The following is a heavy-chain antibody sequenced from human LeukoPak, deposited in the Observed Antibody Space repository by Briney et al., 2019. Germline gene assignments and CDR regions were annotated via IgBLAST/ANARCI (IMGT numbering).Heavy chain of an antibody. V-gene: IGHV3-23*01. CDR2: VSGGGFGT. D-gene: IGHD3-10*01. J-gene: IGHJ3*02. Sequence: GGSLRLSCAASGFTFSNCAMSCVRQAPGKGLEWVSAVSGGGFGTYYADTVKGRFTISRDNSKNTLYLQMNSLRAEDTAVYYCAKETMVRGPDAFDIWGQGTMVTVSS. CDR3: AKETMVRGPDAFDI. CDR1: GFTFSNCA.